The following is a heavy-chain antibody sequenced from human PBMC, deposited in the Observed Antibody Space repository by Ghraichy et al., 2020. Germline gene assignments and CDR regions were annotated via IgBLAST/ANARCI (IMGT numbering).Heavy chain of an antibody. CDR3: AKDFTGSFY. D-gene: IGHD1-26*01. V-gene: IGHV3-23*01. CDR2: ISGSGDKT. J-gene: IGHJ4*02. Sequence: GGSLRLSCAASGFSFSSTAMSWVRQAPGRGLEWLSGISGSGDKTNYADSVKGRFVISRDNSKNTLYLQTSSLRAEDTAVYYCAKDFTGSFYGGQGTLVTVSS. CDR1: GFSFSSTA.